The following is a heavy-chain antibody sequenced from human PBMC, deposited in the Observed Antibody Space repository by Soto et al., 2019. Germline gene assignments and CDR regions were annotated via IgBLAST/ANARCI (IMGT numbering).Heavy chain of an antibody. Sequence: EVQLLESGGGLVQPGGSLRLSCAASGFTFSNSALRWVRQAPGKGLEWVSSITDSGVSTYYTDSVKGRFTISRDNSKNTLFVQMNSLRADDTAVYYCVAWEFFDYWGQGTLVTVSS. D-gene: IGHD1-26*01. CDR2: ITDSGVST. CDR3: VAWEFFDY. CDR1: GFTFSNSA. V-gene: IGHV3-23*01. J-gene: IGHJ4*02.